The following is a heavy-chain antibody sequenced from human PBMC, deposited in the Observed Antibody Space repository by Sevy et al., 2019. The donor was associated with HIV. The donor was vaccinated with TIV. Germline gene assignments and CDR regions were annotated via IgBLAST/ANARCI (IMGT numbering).Heavy chain of an antibody. V-gene: IGHV3-23*01. CDR3: AKGDNHYAIDY. CDR2: ISGSGGST. D-gene: IGHD4-17*01. Sequence: GGSLRLSCAASGFTFSSYAMSWVRQVPGKGLEWVSAISGSGGSTYYANSVEGRFTISRDSFKKTLYLQMNSLRAEDMAVYYCAKGDNHYAIDYWGQGTLVTVSS. CDR1: GFTFSSYA. J-gene: IGHJ4*02.